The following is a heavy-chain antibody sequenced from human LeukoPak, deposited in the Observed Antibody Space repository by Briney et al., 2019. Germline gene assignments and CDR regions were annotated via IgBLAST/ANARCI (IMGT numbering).Heavy chain of an antibody. CDR3: ALGDCSSTSCYVFDY. CDR2: IFNSGST. CDR1: GGYISSYY. Sequence: PSETLSLTCTVSGGYISSYYWSWIRQPPGKGLEWIGYIFNSGSTNYNPSLKSRVTISVDTSKNQFSLKLSSVTAADTDVYFCALGDCSSTSCYVFDYWGQGTLVTVSS. J-gene: IGHJ4*02. V-gene: IGHV4-59*01. D-gene: IGHD2-2*01.